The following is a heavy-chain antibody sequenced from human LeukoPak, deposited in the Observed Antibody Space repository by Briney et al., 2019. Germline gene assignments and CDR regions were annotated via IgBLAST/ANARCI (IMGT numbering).Heavy chain of an antibody. V-gene: IGHV4-59*01. Sequence: SETLSLTCTVSGGSISSYYWSWIRQPPGKGLEWIGYIYYSGSTNYNPSLKSRVTISADTSKNQFSLKLSSVTAADTAMYYCARYEASMVPKYFDYWGQGTLVTVSS. CDR3: ARYEASMVPKYFDY. CDR1: GGSISSYY. J-gene: IGHJ4*02. D-gene: IGHD4/OR15-4a*01. CDR2: IYYSGST.